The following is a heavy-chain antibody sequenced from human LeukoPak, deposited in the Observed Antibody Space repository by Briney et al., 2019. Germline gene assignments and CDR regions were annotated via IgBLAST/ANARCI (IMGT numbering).Heavy chain of an antibody. CDR3: ARTMVIATYYYMDV. D-gene: IGHD2-21*01. V-gene: IGHV1-69*13. Sequence: SVKVSRKASGGTFSSYAISWVRQAPGQGLEWMGGIIPIFGTANYAQKFQGRVTITADESTSTAYMELSSLRSEDTAVYYCARTMVIATYYYMDVWGKGTMVTVSS. CDR1: GGTFSSYA. CDR2: IIPIFGTA. J-gene: IGHJ6*03.